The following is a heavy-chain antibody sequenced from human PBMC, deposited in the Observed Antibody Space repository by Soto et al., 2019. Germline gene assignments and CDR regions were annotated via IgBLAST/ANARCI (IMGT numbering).Heavy chain of an antibody. CDR1: GYTFTSYA. CDR3: ASSSSGWYKCGY. V-gene: IGHV1-3*01. J-gene: IGHJ4*02. CDR2: INAGNGNT. D-gene: IGHD6-19*01. Sequence: ASVKVSCKASGYTFTSYAMHWVRQAPGQRLEWMGWINAGNGNTKYSQKFQGRVTITRDTSASTAYMELSSLRSEDTAVYYCASSSSGWYKCGYWGQGTLVTVSS.